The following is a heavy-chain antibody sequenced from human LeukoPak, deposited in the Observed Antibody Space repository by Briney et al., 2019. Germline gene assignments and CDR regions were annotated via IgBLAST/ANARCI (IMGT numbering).Heavy chain of an antibody. CDR3: ASVTYYDFWSWD. J-gene: IGHJ4*02. V-gene: IGHV3-7*01. Sequence: RPGGSLRLSCAASGFTFSSYWMSWVRQAPVKGLEWVANIKQDGSEKYYVDSVKGRFTISRDNAKNSLYLQMNSLRAEDTAVYYCASVTYYDFWSWDWGQGTLVTVSS. CDR1: GFTFSSYW. D-gene: IGHD3-3*01. CDR2: IKQDGSEK.